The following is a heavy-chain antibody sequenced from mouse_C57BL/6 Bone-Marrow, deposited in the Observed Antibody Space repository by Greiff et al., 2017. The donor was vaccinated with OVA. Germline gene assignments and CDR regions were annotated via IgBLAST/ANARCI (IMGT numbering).Heavy chain of an antibody. J-gene: IGHJ1*03. CDR1: GYTFTSYW. CDR3: ARDYGHWYFDV. V-gene: IGHV1-64*01. CDR2: INPNSGST. Sequence: VQLQQPGAELVKPGASVKLSCKASGYTFTSYWMHWVKQRPGQGLEWIGTINPNSGSTNYNEKFKSKATLTVDKSSSTAYLQLSSLTSEDSAVYYCARDYGHWYFDVWGTGTTVTVSS. D-gene: IGHD1-2*01.